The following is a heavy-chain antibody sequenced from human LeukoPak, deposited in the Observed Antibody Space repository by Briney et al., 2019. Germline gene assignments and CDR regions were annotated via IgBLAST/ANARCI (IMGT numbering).Heavy chain of an antibody. CDR1: GGSISSGGYY. CDR3: ARGHDYGGMPFDF. V-gene: IGHV4-31*03. J-gene: IGHJ4*02. Sequence: SETLSLTCTVSGGSISSGGYYWSWIRQHPGKGLEWIGYIYYSGSTYYNPSLKSRVTISVDTSKNQFSLKLSSVTAADTAVYYCARGHDYGGMPFDFWGQGTLVTVSS. CDR2: IYYSGST. D-gene: IGHD4-23*01.